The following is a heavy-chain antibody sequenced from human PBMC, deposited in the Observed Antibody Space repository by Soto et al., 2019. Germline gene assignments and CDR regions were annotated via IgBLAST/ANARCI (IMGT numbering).Heavy chain of an antibody. CDR1: GGTFSSYA. CDR2: IIPIFGTA. J-gene: IGHJ6*02. V-gene: IGHV1-69*06. Sequence: KVSCNASGGTFSSYAISWVRQAPGQGLEWMGGIIPIFGTANYAQKFQGRVTITADKSTSTAYMELSSLRSEDTAVYYCARATDDSGAYYLFRPTAQTYAMDVWGQGTTVTVSS. D-gene: IGHD3-22*01. CDR3: ARATDDSGAYYLFRPTAQTYAMDV.